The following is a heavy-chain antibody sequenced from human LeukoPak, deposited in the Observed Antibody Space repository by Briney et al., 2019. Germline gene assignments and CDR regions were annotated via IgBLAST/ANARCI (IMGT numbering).Heavy chain of an antibody. Sequence: PSETLSLTCTVSGGSISSDDYYWSWIRQPPGKGLEWIGYIYYSGSTYYNPSLKSRVTISVDTSKNQFSLKLSSVTAADTAVYYCARDRIQLWSSYFDYWGQGTLVTVSS. V-gene: IGHV4-30-4*01. CDR2: IYYSGST. J-gene: IGHJ4*02. CDR3: ARDRIQLWSSYFDY. CDR1: GGSISSDDYY. D-gene: IGHD5-18*01.